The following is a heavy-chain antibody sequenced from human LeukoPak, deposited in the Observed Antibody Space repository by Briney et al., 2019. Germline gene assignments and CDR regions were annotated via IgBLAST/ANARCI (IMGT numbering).Heavy chain of an antibody. CDR3: ARIISSWSYYYGMDV. CDR1: GGSFSGYY. J-gene: IGHJ6*02. V-gene: IGHV4-34*01. CDR2: INHSGST. D-gene: IGHD6-13*01. Sequence: LETLSHSCAVYGGSFSGYYWSWIRQPPGKGLEWIGEINHSGSTNYNPSLKSRVTISVDTSKNQFSLKLSSVTAADTAVYYCARIISSWSYYYGMDVWGQGTTVTVSS.